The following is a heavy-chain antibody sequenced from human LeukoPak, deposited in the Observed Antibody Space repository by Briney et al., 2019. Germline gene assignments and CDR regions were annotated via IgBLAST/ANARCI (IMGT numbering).Heavy chain of an antibody. CDR2: ISPYNANT. D-gene: IGHD1-14*01. Sequence: ASVKVSCKASGYIFTRYGISWVRQAPGQGLEWMGWISPYNANTKYAQKFQGRVTMTTDTSTSTAYMELRSLRSDDTAVYYCARVITGIDYYYFYWDVWGTGTTVTVSS. J-gene: IGHJ6*03. V-gene: IGHV1-18*01. CDR3: ARVITGIDYYYFYWDV. CDR1: GYIFTRYG.